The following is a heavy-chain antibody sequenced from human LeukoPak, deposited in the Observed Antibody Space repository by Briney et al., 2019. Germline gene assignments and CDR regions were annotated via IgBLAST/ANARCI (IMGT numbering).Heavy chain of an antibody. D-gene: IGHD4-17*01. Sequence: GGSLRLSCAASGFTFSSYGMHWVRQAPGKGLEWVAVISYDGSNKYYADSVKGRFTISRDNSKNTLYLQMNSLRAEDTAVYYCAKSVTQNWFDPWGQGTLVTFSS. CDR3: AKSVTQNWFDP. J-gene: IGHJ5*02. CDR2: ISYDGSNK. CDR1: GFTFSSYG. V-gene: IGHV3-30*18.